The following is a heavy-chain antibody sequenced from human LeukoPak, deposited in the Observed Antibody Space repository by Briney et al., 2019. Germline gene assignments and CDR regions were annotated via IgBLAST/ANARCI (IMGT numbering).Heavy chain of an antibody. CDR3: ARIRGAAAFDI. D-gene: IGHD3-10*01. V-gene: IGHV3-33*01. Sequence: GKSLRLSCEASGSSFGSHGMHWVRQAPGQGLEWVALIWFDGSKKYYADSVKGRFTISRDNPKNTLYLQMDSLRAEDTAVYYCARIRGAAAFDIWGQGTMDTVSS. J-gene: IGHJ3*02. CDR2: IWFDGSKK. CDR1: GSSFGSHG.